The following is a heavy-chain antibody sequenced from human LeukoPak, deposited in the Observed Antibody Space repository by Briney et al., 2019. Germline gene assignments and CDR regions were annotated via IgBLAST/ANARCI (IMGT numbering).Heavy chain of an antibody. D-gene: IGHD2-15*01. CDR2: ISSSSSYI. CDR3: AREGGGDAFDI. V-gene: IGHV3-21*01. Sequence: GGSLRLSCAASGFTFSSYSMNWVRQAPGKGLEWVSSISSSSSYIYYADSAKGRFTISRDNAKNSLYLQMNSLRAEDTAVYYCAREGGGDAFDIWGQGTMVTVSS. CDR1: GFTFSSYS. J-gene: IGHJ3*02.